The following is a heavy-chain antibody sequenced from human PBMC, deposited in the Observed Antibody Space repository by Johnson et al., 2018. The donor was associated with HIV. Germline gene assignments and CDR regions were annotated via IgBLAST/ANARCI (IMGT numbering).Heavy chain of an antibody. CDR1: GFTFSSYG. CDR2: MWYDGSKK. CDR3: VKCIWGSSLIDAFDI. Sequence: QVQLVESGGGVVQPGRSLRLSCAASGFTFSSYGMHWVRQTPGQGLEWVAVMWYDGSKKYYTDSVKCRFPISRDNSKDTLYLQMNSLGAEDTAVYYCVKCIWGSSLIDAFDIWGQGTMVTVSS. V-gene: IGHV3-33*06. J-gene: IGHJ3*02. D-gene: IGHD3-16*01.